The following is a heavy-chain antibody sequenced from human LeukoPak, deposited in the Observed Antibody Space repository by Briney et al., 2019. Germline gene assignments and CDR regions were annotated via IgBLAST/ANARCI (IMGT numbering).Heavy chain of an antibody. J-gene: IGHJ5*02. D-gene: IGHD6-19*01. CDR3: ARHLAVAGTSYNWFDP. CDR1: GASIISSSSYY. Sequence: SHTLSLTLTVTGASIISSSSYYWGWIPQPPGKGLEWIGNLHHSGSTYYTPSLKSRVTISVDTSKNQFSLRLSSVTAADTAVYHCARHLAVAGTSYNWFDPWGQGTQVTVSS. CDR2: LHHSGST. V-gene: IGHV4-39*01.